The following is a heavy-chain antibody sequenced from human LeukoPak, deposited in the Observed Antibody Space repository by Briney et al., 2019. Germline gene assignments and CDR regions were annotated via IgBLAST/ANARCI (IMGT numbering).Heavy chain of an antibody. Sequence: GGSLRLSCAASGFIFSSYSMNWVRQAPGKGLEWVSSISSGSSYIYYADSVKGRFTISRDNAKNSLYLQMNSLSAQDTAVYYCAYTSGYDFSSYYYYYMDVWGKGTTVTVSS. D-gene: IGHD5-12*01. CDR1: GFIFSSYS. CDR3: AYTSGYDFSSYYYYYMDV. J-gene: IGHJ6*03. V-gene: IGHV3-21*01. CDR2: ISSGSSYI.